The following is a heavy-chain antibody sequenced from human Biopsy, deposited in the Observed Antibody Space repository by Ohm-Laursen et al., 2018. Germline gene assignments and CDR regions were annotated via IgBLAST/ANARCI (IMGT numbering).Heavy chain of an antibody. D-gene: IGHD3-10*01. CDR3: ARDPRYGYGSYFDY. V-gene: IGHV1-2*02. CDR1: GYTFTGYH. Sequence: ASVKVSCKASGYTFTGYHVHWVRQAPGQGLEWMGWINPNSGVTNYAQRFQGRVTMTRDTSISTAYMELSRLKSDDTAVYYCARDPRYGYGSYFDYWGQGTLVAVSS. CDR2: INPNSGVT. J-gene: IGHJ4*02.